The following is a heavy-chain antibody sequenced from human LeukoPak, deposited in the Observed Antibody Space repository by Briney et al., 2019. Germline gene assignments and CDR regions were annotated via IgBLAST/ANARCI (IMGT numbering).Heavy chain of an antibody. CDR3: ARTTVTTEPWFDP. CDR2: INPSGGST. V-gene: IGHV1-46*03. CDR1: GYTFTSYC. D-gene: IGHD4-11*01. Sequence: ASVKVSCKASGYTFTSYCMHWVRQAPGQGLEWMGIINPSGGSTSYAQKFQGRVTMTRDTSTSTVYMELSSLRSEDTAVYYCARTTVTTEPWFDPWGQGTLVTVSS. J-gene: IGHJ5*02.